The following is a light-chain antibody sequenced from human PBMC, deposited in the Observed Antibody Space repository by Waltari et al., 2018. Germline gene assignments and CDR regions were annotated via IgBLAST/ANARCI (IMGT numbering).Light chain of an antibody. CDR1: QTVLYSSNNKNY. CDR2: WAS. J-gene: IGKJ4*01. V-gene: IGKV4-1*01. CDR3: QQYYSTPLT. Sequence: DIVMTQFTDPLSLSQAGRATVTCNPRQTVLYSSNNKNYLAWYQQKQGQPPKLLIYWASTRESGVPDRFSGSGSGTDFTLTISSLQAEDVAVYYCQQYYSTPLTFGGGTKVEIK.